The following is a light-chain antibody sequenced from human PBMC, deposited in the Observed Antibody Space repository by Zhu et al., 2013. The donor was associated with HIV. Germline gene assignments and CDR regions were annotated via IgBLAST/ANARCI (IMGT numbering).Light chain of an antibody. Sequence: DIVLTQSPGTLSLSPGERATLSCRASQSVDNNFLAWYQHKPGQAPRLLIYGASTRATGIPDRFSGSGSGTDFTLTISRLEPEDFAVYYCQQYAATPRTFGQGIKVEIK. CDR1: QSVDNNF. V-gene: IGKV3-20*01. CDR2: GAS. J-gene: IGKJ1*01. CDR3: QQYAATPRT.